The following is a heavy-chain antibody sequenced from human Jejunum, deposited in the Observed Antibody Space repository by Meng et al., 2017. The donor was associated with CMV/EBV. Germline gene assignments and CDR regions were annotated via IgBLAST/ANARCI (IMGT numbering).Heavy chain of an antibody. J-gene: IGHJ4*02. CDR3: AKLTDY. V-gene: IGHV3-23*01. Sequence: LKISCAVSGLAISSYAMSWVRKAPGKGLEWVSAITGSGGSTYYADSVKGRFTISRDISKNTLYLQMNSLRAEDTAVYYCAKLTDYWGQGTLVTVSS. D-gene: IGHD3-16*01. CDR1: GLAISSYA. CDR2: ITGSGGST.